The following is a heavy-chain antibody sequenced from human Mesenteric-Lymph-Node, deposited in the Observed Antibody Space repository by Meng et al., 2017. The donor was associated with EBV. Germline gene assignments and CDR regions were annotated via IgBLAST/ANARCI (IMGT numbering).Heavy chain of an antibody. V-gene: IGHV4-61*01. CDR3: ARENPARGNWFDP. D-gene: IGHD3-10*01. CDR2: VYYSGST. CDR1: GGSVSSTSYY. Sequence: QVHLHESGPGPVKPSESLSPTCTVSGGSVSSTSYYWSWIRQPPGKRLEWIGYVYYSGSTNYNPSLKSRVTISVDTSKNQFSLNLYSVTAADTAVYYCARENPARGNWFDPWGQGALVTVSS. J-gene: IGHJ5*02.